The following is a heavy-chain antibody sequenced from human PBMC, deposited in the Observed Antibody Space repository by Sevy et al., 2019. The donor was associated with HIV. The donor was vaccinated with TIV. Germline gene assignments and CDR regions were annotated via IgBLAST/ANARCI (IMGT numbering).Heavy chain of an antibody. J-gene: IGHJ3*02. V-gene: IGHV1-8*01. CDR2: MNPNSGNT. Sequence: ASVKVSCKASGYTFTSYDINWVRQATGQGLEWMGWMNPNSGNTGYAQKFQGRVTMTRNTSISTAYMELSSLRSEDTAVYYCARHRDSSGYHWGGGDAFDIWGQGTMVTVSS. CDR1: GYTFTSYD. D-gene: IGHD3-22*01. CDR3: ARHRDSSGYHWGGGDAFDI.